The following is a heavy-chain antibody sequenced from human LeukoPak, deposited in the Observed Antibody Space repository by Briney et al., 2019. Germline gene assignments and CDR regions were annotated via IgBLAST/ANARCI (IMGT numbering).Heavy chain of an antibody. CDR1: GFTFSSYA. CDR2: ISYDGSNK. CDR3: ARDSHNNHYYHSSYFDY. D-gene: IGHD3-22*01. Sequence: PGGSLRLSCAASGFTFSSYAMHWVRQAPGKGLEWVAVISYDGSNKYYADSVKGRFTISRDNSKNTLYLQMNSLRAEDTAVYCCARDSHNNHYYHSSYFDYWGQGTLVTVSS. V-gene: IGHV3-30-3*01. J-gene: IGHJ4*02.